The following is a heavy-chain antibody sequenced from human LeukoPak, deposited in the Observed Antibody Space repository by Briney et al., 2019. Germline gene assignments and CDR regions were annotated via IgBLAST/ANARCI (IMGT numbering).Heavy chain of an antibody. Sequence: GGSLRLSCAASGFTFSSYGMSWVRQAPGKGLEWVSAISGSGGSTYYADSVKGRFTISRDNSKNTLYLQMNSLRAEDTAVYYCAKDTGDGYSYGHAFDYWGQGTLVTVSS. J-gene: IGHJ4*02. CDR3: AKDTGDGYSYGHAFDY. D-gene: IGHD5-18*01. V-gene: IGHV3-23*01. CDR2: ISGSGGST. CDR1: GFTFSSYG.